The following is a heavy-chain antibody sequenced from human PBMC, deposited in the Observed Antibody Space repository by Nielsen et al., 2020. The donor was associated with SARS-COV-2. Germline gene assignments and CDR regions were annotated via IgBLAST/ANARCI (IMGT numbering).Heavy chain of an antibody. Sequence: GGSLRLSCAASGFTFSSYAMHWVRQAPGKGLEWVAVISYDGSNKYYADSVKGRFTVSRDSSKNTLYLQMNSLRAEDTAVYYCAKDNGIVVLAPDTEEDWFDPWGQGTLVTVSS. CDR1: GFTFSSYA. CDR2: ISYDGSNK. CDR3: AKDNGIVVLAPDTEEDWFDP. J-gene: IGHJ5*02. D-gene: IGHD2-15*01. V-gene: IGHV3-30-3*01.